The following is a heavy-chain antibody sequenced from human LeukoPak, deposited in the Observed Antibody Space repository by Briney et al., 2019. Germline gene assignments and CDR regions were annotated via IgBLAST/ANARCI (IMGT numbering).Heavy chain of an antibody. CDR3: ARFPGSGSWY. CDR1: GFTFSSYA. D-gene: IGHD3-10*01. CDR2: ISSSSSYI. V-gene: IGHV3-21*01. Sequence: GGSLRLSCAASGFTFSSYAKSWVRQAPGKGLEWVSSISSSSSYIYYADSVKGRFTISRDNAKNSLYLQMNSLRAEDTAVYYCARFPGSGSWYWGQGTLVTVSS. J-gene: IGHJ4*02.